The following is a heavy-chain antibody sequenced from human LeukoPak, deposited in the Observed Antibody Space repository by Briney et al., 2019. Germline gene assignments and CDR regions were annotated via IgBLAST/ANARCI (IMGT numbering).Heavy chain of an antibody. D-gene: IGHD1-20*01. CDR2: IYTGGTT. CDR1: GFTVSSTY. J-gene: IGHJ5*02. Sequence: GGSLRLSXAASGFTVSSTYMSWLRQAPGKGLEWVSLIYTGGTTYYSDSVKGRFTISRDNSENTLYLQMNSLRAEDTAVYYCARGITGSSNWFDPWGQGTLVTVSS. CDR3: ARGITGSSNWFDP. V-gene: IGHV3-53*01.